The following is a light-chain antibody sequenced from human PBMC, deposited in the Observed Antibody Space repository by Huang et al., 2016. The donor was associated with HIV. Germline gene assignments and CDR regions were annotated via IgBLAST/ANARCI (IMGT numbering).Light chain of an antibody. CDR3: QQYDNWPLT. J-gene: IGKJ5*01. Sequence: TLAGATGERVTLTCRASHSVSSNFAWYHQKPGQAPRRLIHGASTRATGIPARFSGSGSGTEFTLAISSLQSEDSGVYFCQQYDNWPLTFGQGTRLEIK. CDR2: GAS. CDR1: HSVSSN. V-gene: IGKV3-15*01.